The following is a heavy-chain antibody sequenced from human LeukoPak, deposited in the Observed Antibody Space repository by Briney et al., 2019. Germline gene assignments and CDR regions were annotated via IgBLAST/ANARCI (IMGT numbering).Heavy chain of an antibody. CDR3: ARVRTTVVTPDYYYYMDV. J-gene: IGHJ6*03. CDR2: INPNSGGT. Sequence: GATVKVSCKASGYTFTSYDINWVRQATGQGLEWMGWINPNSGGTNYAQKFQGRVTMTRDTSISTAYMELSRLRSDDTAVYYCARVRTTVVTPDYYYYMDVWGKGTTVTISS. CDR1: GYTFTSYD. V-gene: IGHV1-2*02. D-gene: IGHD4-23*01.